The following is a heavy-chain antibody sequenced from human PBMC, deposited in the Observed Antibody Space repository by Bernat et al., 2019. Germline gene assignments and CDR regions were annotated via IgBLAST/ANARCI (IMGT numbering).Heavy chain of an antibody. J-gene: IGHJ3*02. CDR2: INHSGST. D-gene: IGHD6-19*01. CDR3: ETTVAANGYAFDI. CDR1: GGSFSGYY. Sequence: QVQLQQWGAGLLKPSETLSLTCAVYGGSFSGYYWSWIRQPPGKGLEWIGEINHSGSTNYNPSLKSRVTISVDTSKNQFSLKLSSVTAADTAVYYCETTVAANGYAFDIWGQGTMVTVSS. V-gene: IGHV4-34*01.